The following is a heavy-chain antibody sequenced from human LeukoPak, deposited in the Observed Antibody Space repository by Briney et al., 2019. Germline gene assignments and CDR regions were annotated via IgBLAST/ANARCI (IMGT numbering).Heavy chain of an antibody. J-gene: IGHJ4*02. CDR1: GGSVSSTNSY. Sequence: LETLSLTCTVSGGSVSSTNSYWGWIRQPPGKGLDWIANIDYSGSTWYNPSLRGRVTISIDTSKNQFSLKVRSVTAADTAVCYCARRPGGDRYYFDYWGQGILVTVSS. D-gene: IGHD2-21*02. CDR3: ARRPGGDRYYFDY. V-gene: IGHV4-39*01. CDR2: IDYSGST.